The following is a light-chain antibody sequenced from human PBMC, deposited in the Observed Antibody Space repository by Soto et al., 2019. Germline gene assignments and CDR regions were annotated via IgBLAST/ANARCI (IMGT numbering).Light chain of an antibody. CDR2: EGN. CDR1: SRDVGNYNL. Sequence: QSALTQPALVSGSPGQSITVSCTGTSRDVGNYNLVSWYQQHPGKAPKLIIYEGNKRPSGVSNRFSGSKSGNTASLTISGLQAEDEADYSCCSYAGANWVFGGGTKLTVL. J-gene: IGLJ3*02. CDR3: CSYAGANWV. V-gene: IGLV2-23*01.